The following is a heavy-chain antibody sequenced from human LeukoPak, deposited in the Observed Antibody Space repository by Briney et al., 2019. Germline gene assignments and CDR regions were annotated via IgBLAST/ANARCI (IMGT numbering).Heavy chain of an antibody. CDR1: GLTFTTYT. CDR2: ITSSSSYI. D-gene: IGHD3-10*01. J-gene: IGHJ4*02. CDR3: ARDEFRGVTVY. Sequence: GGSLRLSCAASGLTFTTYTINWVRQAPGKGLEWVSSITSSSSYIYYADSVKGRFTVSRDNTKNSLYLQMNSLRAEDTAVYYCARDEFRGVTVYWGQGTLVTVSS. V-gene: IGHV3-21*01.